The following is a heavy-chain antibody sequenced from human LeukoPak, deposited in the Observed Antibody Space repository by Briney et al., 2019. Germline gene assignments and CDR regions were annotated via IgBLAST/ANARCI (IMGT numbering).Heavy chain of an antibody. V-gene: IGHV3-7*01. CDR3: ARDRSSGWYFY. Sequence: GGSLRLSCAASGFAITDHHMDWVRQAPGKGMEWVANIKQDGSEKFYVDSVKGRFTISRDNAKNSLYLEMNSLRAEDTAVYYCARDRSSGWYFYWGQGTLVTVSS. D-gene: IGHD6-19*01. CDR1: GFAITDHH. J-gene: IGHJ4*02. CDR2: IKQDGSEK.